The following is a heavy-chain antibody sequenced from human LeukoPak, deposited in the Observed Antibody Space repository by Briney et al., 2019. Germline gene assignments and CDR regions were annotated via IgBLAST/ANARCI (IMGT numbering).Heavy chain of an antibody. D-gene: IGHD6-19*01. CDR2: IYYSGST. CDR3: ARQDIVVAGQRGWFDP. CDR1: GGSISSSSYY. Sequence: SETLSLTCTVSGGSISSSSYYWGWIRQPPGEGLEWIGSIYYSGSTYYNPSLKSRVTISVDTSKNQFSLKLSSVTAADTAVYYCARQDIVVAGQRGWFDPWGQGTLVTVSS. J-gene: IGHJ5*02. V-gene: IGHV4-39*01.